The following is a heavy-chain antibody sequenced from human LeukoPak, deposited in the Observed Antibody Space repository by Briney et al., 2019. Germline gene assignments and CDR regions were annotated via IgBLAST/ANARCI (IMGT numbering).Heavy chain of an antibody. CDR2: IYHTGSA. CDR3: ARGRGDSKGTSFDF. Sequence: PSETLSLTCTVSGGSMNNYYGSWIRQSPGKGLEWIGYIYHTGSATYKPSLKSRVTLSLDTSKTQFSLKLSSVTAADTAVYYCARGRGDSKGTSFDFWGQGTLVTVSS. V-gene: IGHV4-59*01. J-gene: IGHJ4*02. D-gene: IGHD3-22*01. CDR1: GGSMNNYY.